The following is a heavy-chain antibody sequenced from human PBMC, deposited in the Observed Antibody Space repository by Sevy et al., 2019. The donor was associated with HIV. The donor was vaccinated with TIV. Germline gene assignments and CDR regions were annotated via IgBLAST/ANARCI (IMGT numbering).Heavy chain of an antibody. Sequence: GGSLRLSCAASGFTFSSYWMSWVRQAPGKGLEWVANIKQDGSEKYYVDSVKGRFTISRDNAKNSLYLQMNGLRAEDTAVYYCARDLMITFGGVIVNGLDYWGQGTLVTVSS. J-gene: IGHJ4*02. CDR1: GFTFSSYW. CDR2: IKQDGSEK. CDR3: ARDLMITFGGVIVNGLDY. V-gene: IGHV3-7*03. D-gene: IGHD3-16*02.